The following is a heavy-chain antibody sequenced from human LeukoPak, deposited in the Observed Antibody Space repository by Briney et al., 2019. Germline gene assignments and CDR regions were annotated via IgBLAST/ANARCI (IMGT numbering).Heavy chain of an antibody. CDR3: ARELGKAFVGY. CDR2: IFSIFGTT. CDR1: GGTFSSYA. Sequence: GSSVKVSCKASGGTFSSYAISWVRQAPGQGLEWMGGIFSIFGTTNYAQKFQGRVTITADESTSAAYMELSSLRSDDTAVYYCARELGKAFVGYWGQGTLVTVSS. J-gene: IGHJ4*02. D-gene: IGHD3-16*01. V-gene: IGHV1-69*01.